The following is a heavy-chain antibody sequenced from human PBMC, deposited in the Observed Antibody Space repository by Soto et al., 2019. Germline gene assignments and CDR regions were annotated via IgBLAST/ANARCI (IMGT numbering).Heavy chain of an antibody. CDR2: IIPILGIA. CDR1: GGTFSSYT. D-gene: IGHD4-4*01. CDR3: ALETQISNYDYYYYMDV. V-gene: IGHV1-69*02. J-gene: IGHJ6*03. Sequence: QVQLVQSGAEVKKPGSSVKVSCKASGGTFSSYTISWVRQAPGQGLEWMGRIIPILGIANYAQKFQGRVTITADKSTSTAYMELSSLRSEDTAVYYCALETQISNYDYYYYMDVWGKGTTVTVSS.